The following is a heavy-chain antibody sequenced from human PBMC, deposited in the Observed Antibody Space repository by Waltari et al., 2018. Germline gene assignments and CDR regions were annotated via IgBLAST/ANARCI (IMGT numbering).Heavy chain of an antibody. CDR1: GFTFSSYA. V-gene: IGHV3-30-3*01. CDR3: LLAAPGRGFDY. D-gene: IGHD2-15*01. Sequence: QVQLVESGGGVVQPGRSLRLSCAASGFTFSSYAMHWVRQAPGKGREWVAVISYDGSNKYYADSVKGRFTISRDNSKNTLYLQMNSLRAEDTAVYYCLLAAPGRGFDYWGQGTLVTVSS. J-gene: IGHJ4*02. CDR2: ISYDGSNK.